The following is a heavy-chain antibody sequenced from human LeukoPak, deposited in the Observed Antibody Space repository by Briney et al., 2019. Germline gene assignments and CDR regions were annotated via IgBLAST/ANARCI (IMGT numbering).Heavy chain of an antibody. CDR1: GGSISSGGYS. J-gene: IGHJ4*02. D-gene: IGHD5-24*01. CDR2: IYHGGNT. Sequence: SETLSLTCAVSGGSISSGGYSWSWIRQPPGKGLEWIAYIYHGGNTYYNPSLKSPVTISVDRSKNQFSLKMRSVTAADTAVYYCARQLLPAAGGGGYFDSWGQGTLVTVSS. CDR3: ARQLLPAAGGGGYFDS. V-gene: IGHV4-30-2*01.